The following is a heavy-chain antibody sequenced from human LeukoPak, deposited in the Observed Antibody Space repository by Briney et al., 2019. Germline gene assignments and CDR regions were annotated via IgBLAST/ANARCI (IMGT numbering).Heavy chain of an antibody. D-gene: IGHD6-19*01. Sequence: GGSLRLSCAASGFTFSDHYMDWVRQAPGKGLEWGGRSRNKANSYSTAYAASVKGRFTISRDDSKNSLYLQMNSLKTEDTAVYYCARASSGNSPGADFWGQGTLVTVSS. J-gene: IGHJ4*02. CDR1: GFTFSDHY. CDR2: SRNKANSYST. V-gene: IGHV3-72*01. CDR3: ARASSGNSPGADF.